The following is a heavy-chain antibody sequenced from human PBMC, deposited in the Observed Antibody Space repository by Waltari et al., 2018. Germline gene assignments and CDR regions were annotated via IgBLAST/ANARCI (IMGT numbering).Heavy chain of an antibody. CDR2: RNHSGST. CDR1: GGSFSGYY. Sequence: QVQLQQWGAGLLKPSETLSLTCAVYGGSFSGYYWSWIRQPPGKGLEGIGERNHSGSTNYNPSVKSRVTISVDTSKNQFSLKLSSVTAADTAVYYCARGQGYSSGWYYFDYWGQGTLVTVSS. V-gene: IGHV4-34*01. J-gene: IGHJ4*02. CDR3: ARGQGYSSGWYYFDY. D-gene: IGHD6-19*01.